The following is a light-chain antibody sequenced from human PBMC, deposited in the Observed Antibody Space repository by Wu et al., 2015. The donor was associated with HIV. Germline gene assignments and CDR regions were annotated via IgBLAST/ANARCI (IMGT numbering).Light chain of an antibody. V-gene: IGKV1-39*01. J-gene: IGKJ3*01. CDR1: QTITSY. Sequence: DIQMTQSPSSLSASVGDRVTLTCRASQTITSYLSWYQQKPGQAPKLLIYGVSHLASGVPSRFSGSESGTGFTLTISSLQPEDFATYYCQQSYITPFTFGPGTKVDIK. CDR3: QQSYITPFT. CDR2: GVS.